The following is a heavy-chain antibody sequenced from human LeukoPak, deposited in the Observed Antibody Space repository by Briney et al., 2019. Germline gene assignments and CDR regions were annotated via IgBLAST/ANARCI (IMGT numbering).Heavy chain of an antibody. Sequence: GGSLRLSCAASGFTFNNYAMSWVRQAPGRGLEWVSAISSGGDTNSADSVKGRFTISRDNSKNTLYLQMNSLRAEDTAVYYCASRIWSGVDYWGQGTLVTVSS. V-gene: IGHV3-23*01. J-gene: IGHJ4*02. CDR2: ISSGGDT. CDR3: ASRIWSGVDY. D-gene: IGHD6-13*01. CDR1: GFTFNNYA.